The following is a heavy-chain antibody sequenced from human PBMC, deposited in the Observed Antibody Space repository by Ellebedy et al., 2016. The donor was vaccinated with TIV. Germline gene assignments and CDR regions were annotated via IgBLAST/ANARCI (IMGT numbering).Heavy chain of an antibody. CDR3: ARATAVAGIVRYYYGMDV. CDR1: GGSFSGYY. J-gene: IGHJ6*02. V-gene: IGHV4-34*01. Sequence: SETLSLXCAVYGGSFSGYYWSWIRQPPGKGLEWIGEINHSGSTNYNPSLKSRVTISVDTSKNQFSLKLSSVTAADTAVYYCARATAVAGIVRYYYGMDVWGQGTTVTVSS. D-gene: IGHD6-19*01. CDR2: INHSGST.